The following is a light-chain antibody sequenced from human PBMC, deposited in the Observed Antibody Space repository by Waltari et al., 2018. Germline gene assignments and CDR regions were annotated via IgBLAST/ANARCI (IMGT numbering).Light chain of an antibody. V-gene: IGLV2-11*01. CDR3: CSYAGNYPYWV. J-gene: IGLJ3*02. Sequence: QSALTQPRSVSESPGHSVSISCTGTSRDVGNYNYVSWYQQFPGKATQLSIYDVDKRPSGVPHGFSGSKSGNTDYLFIFGVQAEDEADYYCCSYAGNYPYWVFGGGTSLTVL. CDR2: DVD. CDR1: SRDVGNYNY.